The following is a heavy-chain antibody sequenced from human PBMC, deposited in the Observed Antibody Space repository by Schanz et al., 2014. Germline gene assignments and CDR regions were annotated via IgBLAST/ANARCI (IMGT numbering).Heavy chain of an antibody. CDR1: GFTFSSYA. J-gene: IGHJ4*02. D-gene: IGHD6-13*01. CDR3: AKSQGSSFDS. CDR2: FNDGGVNK. Sequence: EVQLLESGGGLVQPGGSLRLSCAASGFTFSSYAMIWVRQAPGKGLEWVSSFNDGGVNKYYADSVKGRFTISSDNSKSTLYLQMSSLRAEDTAVYYCAKSQGSSFDSWGQGTLVTVSS. V-gene: IGHV3-23*01.